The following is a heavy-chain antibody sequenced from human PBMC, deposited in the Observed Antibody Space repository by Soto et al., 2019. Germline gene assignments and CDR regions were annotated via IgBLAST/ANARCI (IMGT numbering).Heavy chain of an antibody. J-gene: IGHJ3*01. V-gene: IGHV4-59*08. CDR2: IYYSGST. CDR3: ASSLLGQWLPSDAFAF. Sequence: SETLSLTCTVSGGSISSYYWSWIRQPPGKGLEWIGYIYYSGSTNYNPSLKSRVTISVDTSKNQFSLKLSSVTAADTAVYYCASSLLGQWLPSDAFAFWGQGSTVTVSS. D-gene: IGHD6-19*01. CDR1: GGSISSYY.